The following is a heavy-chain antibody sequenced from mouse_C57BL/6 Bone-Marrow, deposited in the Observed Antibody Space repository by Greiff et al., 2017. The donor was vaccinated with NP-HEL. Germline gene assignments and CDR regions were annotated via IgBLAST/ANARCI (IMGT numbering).Heavy chain of an antibody. CDR1: GYTFTSYW. CDR2: IHPNSGST. V-gene: IGHV1-64*01. J-gene: IGHJ4*01. CDR3: ARSGNYSYAMDY. Sequence: QVQLQQPGAELVKPGASVKLSCKASGYTFTSYWMHWVKQRPGQGLEWIGMIHPNSGSTNYNEKFKSKATMTVDKSSSTAYMQLSSLTSEDSPVYYCARSGNYSYAMDYWGQGTSVTVSS. D-gene: IGHD2-1*01.